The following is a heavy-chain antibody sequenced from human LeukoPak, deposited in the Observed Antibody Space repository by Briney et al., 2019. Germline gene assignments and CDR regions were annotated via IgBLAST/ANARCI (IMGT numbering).Heavy chain of an antibody. J-gene: IGHJ4*02. D-gene: IGHD3-9*01. CDR2: INHSGSA. CDR3: ARVIRYFDWLFDY. V-gene: IGHV4-39*07. CDR1: GGSISSGGYY. Sequence: SETLSLTCTVSGGSISSGGYYWSWIRQPPGKGLEWIGEINHSGSANYNPSLKSRVTISVDTSKNQFSLKLSSVTAADTAVYYCARVIRYFDWLFDYWGQGTLVTVSS.